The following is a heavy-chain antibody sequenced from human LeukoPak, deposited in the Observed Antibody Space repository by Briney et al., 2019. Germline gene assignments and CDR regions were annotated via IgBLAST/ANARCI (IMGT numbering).Heavy chain of an antibody. CDR2: IYYSGST. D-gene: IGHD3-22*01. Sequence: PSETLSLTCTVSGGSISSYYWGWIRQPPGKGLEWIGSIYYSGSTYYNPSLKSRVTISVDTSKNQFSLKLSSVTAADTAVYYCAREPRNYYDSSGYYHDAFDIWGQGTMVTVSS. CDR1: GGSISSYY. CDR3: AREPRNYYDSSGYYHDAFDI. J-gene: IGHJ3*02. V-gene: IGHV4-39*07.